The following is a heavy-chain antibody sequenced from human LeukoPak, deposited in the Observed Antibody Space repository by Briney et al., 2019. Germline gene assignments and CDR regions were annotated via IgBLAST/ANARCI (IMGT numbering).Heavy chain of an antibody. CDR3: ARGGRGSAAVVAPRSFDI. CDR2: ISYDGSNK. V-gene: IGHV3-30*03. CDR1: GFTFSSYG. D-gene: IGHD3-22*01. Sequence: PGGSLRLSCAASGFTFSSYGMHWVRQAPGKGLEWVAVISYDGSNKYYADSVKGRFIISRDISKNTLYLQMNSLGAEDSALYYCARGGRGSAAVVAPRSFDIWGQGTMVTVSS. J-gene: IGHJ3*02.